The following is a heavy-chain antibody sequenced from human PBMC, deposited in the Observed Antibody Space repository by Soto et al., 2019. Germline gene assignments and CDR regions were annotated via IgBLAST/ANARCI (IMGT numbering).Heavy chain of an antibody. CDR3: ARGGGGVGEASFDS. Sequence: QVQLEQSGAEVKKPGASVKVSCKTSGYTFTSYTLHWVRQAPGQGLEWMGWINAGNGREKYSQRFQDRVSLSTDKSATTAYMVLGGLRSEETAMYYCARGGGGVGEASFDSWGQGTLVTVSS. V-gene: IGHV1-3*01. D-gene: IGHD3-10*01. J-gene: IGHJ4*02. CDR2: INAGNGRE. CDR1: GYTFTSYT.